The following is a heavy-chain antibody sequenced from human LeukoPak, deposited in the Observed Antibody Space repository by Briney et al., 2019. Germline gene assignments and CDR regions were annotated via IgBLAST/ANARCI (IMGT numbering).Heavy chain of an antibody. CDR1: GDSVSSNSAG. V-gene: IGHV6-1*01. CDR2: TKYRSKWYN. J-gene: IGHJ4*02. CDR3: ARSYNWNLDY. D-gene: IGHD1-20*01. Sequence: SQTLSLTCAVSGDSVSSNSAGWHWIRQSPSRGLEWLGRTKYRSKWYNDYAVSVRSRMTINPDTSKNQFFLHLNSVTPEDTAAYYCARSYNWNLDYWGQGTLVTVSS.